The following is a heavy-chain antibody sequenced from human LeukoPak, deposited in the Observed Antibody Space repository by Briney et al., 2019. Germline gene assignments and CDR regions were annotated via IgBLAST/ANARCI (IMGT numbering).Heavy chain of an antibody. J-gene: IGHJ4*02. Sequence: GGSLRLSCAASGFTFSGFWMSWIRQAPGKGQEWVANIKQDGSDKYYVDSVKGRFIISRDNAKNSLYLQMNSLRAEDTAVYYCARGGGNFDSWGQGTLVTVSS. CDR2: IKQDGSDK. CDR1: GFTFSGFW. V-gene: IGHV3-7*01. CDR3: ARGGGNFDS. D-gene: IGHD2-15*01.